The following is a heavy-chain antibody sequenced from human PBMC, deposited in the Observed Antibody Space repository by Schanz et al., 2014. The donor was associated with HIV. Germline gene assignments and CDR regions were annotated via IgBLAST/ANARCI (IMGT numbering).Heavy chain of an antibody. Sequence: EVQLLDSGGGLVQPGGSLRLSCAASGFIFNNYAMNWVRQAPGKGLEWVSGITDNGADTYYADFVKGRFTISRDNSKNTLYLQMNTLRAEDTAVYYCAKGSNYYGLDVWGQGTTVTVSS. V-gene: IGHV3-23*01. CDR3: AKGSNYYGLDV. J-gene: IGHJ6*02. D-gene: IGHD3-10*01. CDR2: ITDNGADT. CDR1: GFIFNNYA.